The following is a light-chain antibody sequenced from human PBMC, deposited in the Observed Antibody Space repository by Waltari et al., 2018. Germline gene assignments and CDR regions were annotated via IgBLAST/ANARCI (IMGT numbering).Light chain of an antibody. CDR1: QSISCW. Sequence: DIQMTQSPSTLSASVGDRVTITCRASQSISCWLAWVQQIPGKAPKLLLYKAASLASGVPSRFSVSASGAEYTLTISSQQPDDCARYYGQLYTCYARTFRQGTKVEI. CDR2: KAA. V-gene: IGKV1-5*03. J-gene: IGKJ1*01. CDR3: QLYTCYART.